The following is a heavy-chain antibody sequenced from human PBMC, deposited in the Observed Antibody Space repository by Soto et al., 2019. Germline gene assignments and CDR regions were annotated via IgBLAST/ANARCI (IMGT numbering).Heavy chain of an antibody. Sequence: SSETLSLTCIVPDGSVNIVTYYWSWIRQPPGKGLEWIGFIHYSGSTNYNPSLKSRVTMSVDTSKNQFSLKLTSVNAADTAVYYCTRGGDAYKNGHWGQGTLVTVSS. J-gene: IGHJ4*02. CDR2: IHYSGST. CDR3: TRGGDAYKNGH. V-gene: IGHV4-61*01. D-gene: IGHD2-21*01. CDR1: DGSVNIVTYY.